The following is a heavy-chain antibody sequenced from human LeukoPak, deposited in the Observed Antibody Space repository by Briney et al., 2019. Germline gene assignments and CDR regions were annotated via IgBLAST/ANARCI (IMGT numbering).Heavy chain of an antibody. CDR2: ISAYNGNT. V-gene: IGHV1-18*01. CDR3: ARDTTVNTFYGMDV. Sequence: ASVKISCKASGYTFTSYGISWVRQAPGQGLEWMGWISAYNGNTNYAQKLQGRVTMTTDTSTSTAYMELRSLRSDDTAVYYCARDTTVNTFYGMDVWGQGTTVTVSS. J-gene: IGHJ6*02. CDR1: GYTFTSYG. D-gene: IGHD4-17*01.